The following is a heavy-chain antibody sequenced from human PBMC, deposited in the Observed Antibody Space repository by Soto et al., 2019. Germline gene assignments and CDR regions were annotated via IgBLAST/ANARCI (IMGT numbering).Heavy chain of an antibody. Sequence: XGSLRLSCAASGLTFSDYYMSWIRQAPGKGLEWVSYISSSGSTIYYADSVKGRFTISRDNAKNSLYLQMNRLRAEDTAVYYCARDKNDYVWGSYRPIDYWGQGTLVTVSS. J-gene: IGHJ4*02. D-gene: IGHD3-16*02. CDR1: GLTFSDYY. V-gene: IGHV3-11*01. CDR2: ISSSGSTI. CDR3: ARDKNDYVWGSYRPIDY.